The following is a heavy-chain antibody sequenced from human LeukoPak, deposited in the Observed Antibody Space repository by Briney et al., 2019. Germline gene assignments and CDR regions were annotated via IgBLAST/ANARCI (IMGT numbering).Heavy chain of an antibody. CDR2: MNPNSGNT. CDR3: ARVADFDWDNDAFDI. V-gene: IGHV1-8*01. Sequence: GASVKVSCKASGYTFTSYDINWVRQATGQGLEWMGWMNPNSGNTGYAQKFQGRVTMTRNTSISTAYMELSSLRSEDTVVYYCARVADFDWDNDAFDIWGQGTMVTVSS. J-gene: IGHJ3*02. D-gene: IGHD3-9*01. CDR1: GYTFTSYD.